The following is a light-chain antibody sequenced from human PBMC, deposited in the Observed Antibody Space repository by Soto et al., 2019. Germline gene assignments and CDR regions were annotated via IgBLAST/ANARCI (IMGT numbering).Light chain of an antibody. Sequence: EIVLTQSPGTLSLFPGERATLSCRASRPISSTFLPWYRQRPGQAPRLLIYGASSRATGIPDRFSGSGSGTDFTLTISRLEPEDFAVYYCQQFGLSPTFGGGTKVEIK. CDR1: RPISSTF. CDR3: QQFGLSPT. J-gene: IGKJ4*01. CDR2: GAS. V-gene: IGKV3-20*01.